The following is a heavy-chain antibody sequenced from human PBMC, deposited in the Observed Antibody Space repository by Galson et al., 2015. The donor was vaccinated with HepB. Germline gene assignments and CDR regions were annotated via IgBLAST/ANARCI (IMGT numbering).Heavy chain of an antibody. CDR3: ARSLGLVGPYFDY. D-gene: IGHD3/OR15-3a*01. J-gene: IGHJ4*02. CDR1: GFSLRVSGMG. Sequence: PALVKPTQTLTLTCTFSGFSLRVSGMGVGWIRQPPGKALEWLAFINCNDDKRYSPSLKNRLTIIKDTSRNQVVLRMTNIDPADTATYYCARSLGLVGPYFDYWGQGSPITVSS. V-gene: IGHV2-5*01. CDR2: INCNDDK.